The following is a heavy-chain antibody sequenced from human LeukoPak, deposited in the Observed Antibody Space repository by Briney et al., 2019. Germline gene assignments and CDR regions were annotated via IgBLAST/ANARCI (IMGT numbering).Heavy chain of an antibody. CDR1: GFTFSRYG. V-gene: IGHV3-30*02. Sequence: GGSLRLSCAASGFTFSRYGIHWVRQAPGKGLEWVAFIPYDGSDKFYADSVKGRFTISRDNSKNTLYLQMNSLRAEDTAVYYCAAMTSVTTGDYWGQGTLVTVSS. CDR2: IPYDGSDK. CDR3: AAMTSVTTGDY. D-gene: IGHD4-11*01. J-gene: IGHJ4*02.